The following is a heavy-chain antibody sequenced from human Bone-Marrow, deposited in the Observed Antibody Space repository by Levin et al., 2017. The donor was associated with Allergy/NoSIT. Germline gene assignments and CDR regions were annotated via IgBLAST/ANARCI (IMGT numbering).Heavy chain of an antibody. Sequence: GESLKISCAAAGFTFDNAWMAWVRQAPGEGLEWVANIRPGGSETYYVDSVKGRFSISRDDGKKSLYLQMSSLRVEDTALYYCAKWGQEADLEWWGQGTLVTVSS. J-gene: IGHJ4*02. CDR1: GFTFDNAW. CDR2: IRPGGSET. V-gene: IGHV3-7*03. D-gene: IGHD3-3*01. CDR3: AKWGQEADLEW.